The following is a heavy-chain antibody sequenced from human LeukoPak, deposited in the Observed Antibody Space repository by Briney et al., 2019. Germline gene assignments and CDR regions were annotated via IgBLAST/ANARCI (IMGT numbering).Heavy chain of an antibody. D-gene: IGHD2-2*01. CDR3: ARETYCSSTSCSRGAFDI. Sequence: GASVKVSCKASGYTFTSYGISWVRQAPGQGLEWMGWISAYNGNTNYAQKLQGRVTMTTDTSTSTAYMELRSLRSDDTAVYYCARETYCSSTSCSRGAFDIWGQGTMVTVSS. CDR2: ISAYNGNT. J-gene: IGHJ3*02. V-gene: IGHV1-18*01. CDR1: GYTFTSYG.